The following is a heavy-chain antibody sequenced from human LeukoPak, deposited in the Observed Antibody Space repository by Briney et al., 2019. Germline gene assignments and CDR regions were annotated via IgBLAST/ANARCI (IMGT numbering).Heavy chain of an antibody. CDR2: IYISGST. CDR3: ARGLYDFWSGPLFDY. J-gene: IGHJ4*02. V-gene: IGHV4-61*02. D-gene: IGHD3-3*01. CDR1: GGSISSGSYY. Sequence: SETLSLTCTVSGGSISSGSYYWSWIRQPAGKGLEWIGRIYISGSTSYNPSLKSRVTISVDTSKNQFSLKLSSVTAADTAVYYCARGLYDFWSGPLFDYWGQGTLVTVSS.